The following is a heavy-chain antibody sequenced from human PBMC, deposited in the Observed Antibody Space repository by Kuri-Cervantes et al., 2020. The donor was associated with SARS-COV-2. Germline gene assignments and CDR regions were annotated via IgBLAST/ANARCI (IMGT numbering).Heavy chain of an antibody. J-gene: IGHJ4*02. Sequence: LRLSCTVSGGSISSGSYYWSWIRQPAGKGLEWIGRIYTSGSTNYNPSLKSRVTISVDTSKNQFSLKLSSVTAADTAVYYCARSLGYCSSTSCELDYWGQGTLVTVSS. D-gene: IGHD2-2*01. CDR3: ARSLGYCSSTSCELDY. CDR1: GGSISSGSYY. CDR2: IYTSGST. V-gene: IGHV4-61*02.